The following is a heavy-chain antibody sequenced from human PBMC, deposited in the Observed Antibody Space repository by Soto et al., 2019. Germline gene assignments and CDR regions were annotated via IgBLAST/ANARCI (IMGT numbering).Heavy chain of an antibody. CDR2: IVVGSGNT. J-gene: IGHJ6*03. V-gene: IGHV1-58*02. D-gene: IGHD3-3*02. Sequence: SVKVSCKASGFTFTSSAMQWVRQARGQRLEWIGWIVVGSGNTNYAQKIQERVTITRDMSTSTAYMELSSLRSEDSAVYFFSASLSLKHSPLYYFYYYMDVWGKGTTVTVSS. CDR1: GFTFTSSA. CDR3: SASLSLKHSPLYYFYYYMDV.